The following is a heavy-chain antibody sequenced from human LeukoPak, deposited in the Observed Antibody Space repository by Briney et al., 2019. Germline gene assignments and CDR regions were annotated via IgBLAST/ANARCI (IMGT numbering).Heavy chain of an antibody. CDR1: GGSFSGYY. V-gene: IGHV4-34*01. CDR3: ARGVQETCSSTSRYRFFDY. D-gene: IGHD2-2*01. CDR2: INHSGST. Sequence: PSETLSLTCAVYGGSFSGYYWSWIRQPPGKGLEWIGEINHSGSTNYNPSLKSRVTISVDTSKNQFSLKLSSMTAADTAVYYCARGVQETCSSTSRYRFFDYWGQGTLVTVSS. J-gene: IGHJ4*02.